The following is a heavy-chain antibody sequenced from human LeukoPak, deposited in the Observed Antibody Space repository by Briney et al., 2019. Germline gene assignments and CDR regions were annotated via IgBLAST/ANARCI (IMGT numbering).Heavy chain of an antibody. J-gene: IGHJ4*02. CDR3: ARVIKYSSGWYTDY. V-gene: IGHV4-59*01. D-gene: IGHD6-19*01. Sequence: PSETLSLTCTVSGGSISYYYWSWIRQPPGKGLEWLGFIYYSGNTNYNPSLKSRVTISVDTSKNQFSLKLTSVTAADTAVYYCARVIKYSSGWYTDYWGQGTPVTVSS. CDR2: IYYSGNT. CDR1: GGSISYYY.